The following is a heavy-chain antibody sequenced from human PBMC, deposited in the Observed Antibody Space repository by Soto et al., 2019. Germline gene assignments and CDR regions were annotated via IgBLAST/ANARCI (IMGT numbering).Heavy chain of an antibody. CDR1: GGSFSGYY. Sequence: QVQLQQWGAGLLKPSETLSLTCAVYGGSFSGYYWSWIRQPPGKGLEWIGEINHSGSTNYNPSLKSLVIISVDTSKNQFSLKLSSVTAADTAVYYCARARKLADIVLMVAARGAFDPWGQGTLVTVSS. CDR3: ARARKLADIVLMVAARGAFDP. J-gene: IGHJ5*02. V-gene: IGHV4-34*01. CDR2: INHSGST. D-gene: IGHD2-15*01.